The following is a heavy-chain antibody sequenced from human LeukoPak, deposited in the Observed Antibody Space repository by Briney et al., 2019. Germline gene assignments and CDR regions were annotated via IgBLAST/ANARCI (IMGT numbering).Heavy chain of an antibody. D-gene: IGHD3-10*01. J-gene: IGHJ4*02. Sequence: GGSLRLSCAASGFTFSIYWMHWVRQAPWKGLMWVSRINSDGSSTSYADSVKGRLTISRDNAKNTLYLQMNSLRAEDTAVYYCARDRYYYGSGSYYNRGLFDYWGQGTLVTVSS. CDR3: ARDRYYYGSGSYYNRGLFDY. CDR2: INSDGSST. CDR1: GFTFSIYW. V-gene: IGHV3-74*01.